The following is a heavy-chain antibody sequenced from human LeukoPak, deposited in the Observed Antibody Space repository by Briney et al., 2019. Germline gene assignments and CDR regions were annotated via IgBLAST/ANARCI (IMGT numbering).Heavy chain of an antibody. CDR3: ARGKMRKDY. V-gene: IGHV4-34*01. D-gene: IGHD5-24*01. J-gene: IGHJ4*02. Sequence: SETLSLTCAVYGGSFSGYYWSWIRQPPGKGLEWIGEINHSGSTNYNPSLKSRVTISVDTSKNQFSLKLSSVTAADTAVYYCARGKMRKDYWGQGALVTVSS. CDR1: GGSFSGYY. CDR2: INHSGST.